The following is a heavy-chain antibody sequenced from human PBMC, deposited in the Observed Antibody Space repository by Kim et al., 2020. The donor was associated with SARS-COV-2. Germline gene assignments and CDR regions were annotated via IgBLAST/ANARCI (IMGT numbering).Heavy chain of an antibody. V-gene: IGHV3-23*01. CDR3: AKDRNSGNLVGATTADY. J-gene: IGHJ4*02. Sequence: KGRFTNSRDNTKNTLYRQMNSLRAEDTAVYYCAKDRNSGNLVGATTADYWGQGTLVTVSS. D-gene: IGHD1-26*01.